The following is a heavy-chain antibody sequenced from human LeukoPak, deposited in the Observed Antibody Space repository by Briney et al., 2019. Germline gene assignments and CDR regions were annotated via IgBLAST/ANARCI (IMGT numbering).Heavy chain of an antibody. CDR3: ARLGSRVRGVNFYYYIGMDV. D-gene: IGHD3-10*01. J-gene: IGHJ6*02. CDR2: IYPGDSDI. Sequence: GESLKISCKGSAYSFNSYWIAWVRQMPGKGREWMGIIYPGDSDIRYSPSSQGQITISGDKSINTAYLQWSSLKASDTAMYYCARLGSRVRGVNFYYYIGMDVWGQGTTVTVSS. CDR1: AYSFNSYW. V-gene: IGHV5-51*01.